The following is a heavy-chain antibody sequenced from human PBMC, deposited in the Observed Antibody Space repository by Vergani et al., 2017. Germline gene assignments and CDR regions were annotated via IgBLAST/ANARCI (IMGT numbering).Heavy chain of an antibody. J-gene: IGHJ3*02. CDR1: GYSFTSYW. CDR3: ARHDMVRGVTEEDAFDI. Sequence: EVQLVQSGAEVKKPGESLKISCKGSGYSFTSYWIGWVRQMPGKGLEWMGIIYPGDSDTRYSPSFQGQVTISADKSISTAYLQWSSLKASDPAMYYCARHDMVRGVTEEDAFDIWGQGTMVTVSS. CDR2: IYPGDSDT. V-gene: IGHV5-51*01. D-gene: IGHD3-10*01.